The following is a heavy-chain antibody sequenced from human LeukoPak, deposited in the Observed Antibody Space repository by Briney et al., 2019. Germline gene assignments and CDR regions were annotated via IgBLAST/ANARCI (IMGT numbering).Heavy chain of an antibody. J-gene: IGHJ3*02. D-gene: IGHD6-13*01. Sequence: GGSLRLSCAASGFTFSSNWMTWVRQAPGKGLEWVANIKQDGSEKYYVDSVKGRFTISRDNAKKSLYLQMNSLRAEDTAVYYCARDIGSSWYYAFDIWGQGTMVTVSS. CDR1: GFTFSSNW. CDR3: ARDIGSSWYYAFDI. V-gene: IGHV3-7*01. CDR2: IKQDGSEK.